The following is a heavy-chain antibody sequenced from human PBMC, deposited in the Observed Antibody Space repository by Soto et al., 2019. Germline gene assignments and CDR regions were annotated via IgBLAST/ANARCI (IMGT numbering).Heavy chain of an antibody. Sequence: VQLLESGGGLVQPGGSLRLSCAASGFTFSSYGMHWVRQAPGKGLEWVAVISYDGSNKYYADSVKGRFTISRDNSKNTLYLQMNSLRAEDTAVYYCAKDLTRFLEWLPLDYWGQGTLVTVSS. CDR3: AKDLTRFLEWLPLDY. CDR1: GFTFSSYG. D-gene: IGHD3-3*01. V-gene: IGHV3-30*18. CDR2: ISYDGSNK. J-gene: IGHJ4*02.